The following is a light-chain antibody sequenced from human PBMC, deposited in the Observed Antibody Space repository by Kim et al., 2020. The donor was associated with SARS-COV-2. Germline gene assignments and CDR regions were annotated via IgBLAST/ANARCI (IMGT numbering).Light chain of an antibody. Sequence: VSPRERVPLSCRASQSVRSELAWYQQKRGQAPRLLIYGASSRATGFPARFSASGSETEFTLTISSLQSEDFAVYYCQQYSKWPLTFGGGTKVDIK. CDR3: QQYSKWPLT. CDR1: QSVRSE. V-gene: IGKV3-15*01. J-gene: IGKJ4*01. CDR2: GAS.